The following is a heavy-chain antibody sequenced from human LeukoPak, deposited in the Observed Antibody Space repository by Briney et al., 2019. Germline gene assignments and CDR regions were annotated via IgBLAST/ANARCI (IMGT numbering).Heavy chain of an antibody. CDR3: ASGGAYCSSTSCCAFDY. D-gene: IGHD2-2*01. CDR1: GGSISSGGYY. Sequence: SQTLSLTCTVSGGSISSGGYYWSWIRQHPGKGLEWIGYIYYSGSTYYNPSLKSRVTISVDTSKNQFSLKLSSVTAADTAVYYCASGGAYCSSTSCCAFDYWGQGTLVTVSS. V-gene: IGHV4-31*03. CDR2: IYYSGST. J-gene: IGHJ4*02.